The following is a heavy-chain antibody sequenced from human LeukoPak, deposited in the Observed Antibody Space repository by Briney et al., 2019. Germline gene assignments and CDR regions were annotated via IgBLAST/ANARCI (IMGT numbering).Heavy chain of an antibody. CDR3: AKAVAVRYCSSTSCSPLYMDV. V-gene: IGHV3-23*01. Sequence: GGSLRLSYAASGFTFSSYARSWVRQAPGKGLEWVSAISGSGGSTYYADSVRGRFTISRDNSKNTLYLRMNSLRAEDTAVYYCAKAVAVRYCSSTSCSPLYMDVWGKGTTVTVSS. J-gene: IGHJ6*03. CDR2: ISGSGGST. D-gene: IGHD2-2*01. CDR1: GFTFSSYA.